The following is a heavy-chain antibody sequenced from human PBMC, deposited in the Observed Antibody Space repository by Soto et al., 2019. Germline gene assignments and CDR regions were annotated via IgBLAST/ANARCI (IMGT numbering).Heavy chain of an antibody. V-gene: IGHV3-30-3*01. CDR1: GFTFSSYA. J-gene: IGHJ6*02. D-gene: IGHD1-20*01. CDR3: ARDEDNWVPVEMGDV. Sequence: QVQLVESGGGVVQPGRSLRLSCAASGFTFSSYAMHWVRQAPGKGLEWVAVISYDGSNKYYADSVKGRFTISRDNSKNTLYLQMNSLRAEDTAVYYCARDEDNWVPVEMGDVWGQGTTVTVSS. CDR2: ISYDGSNK.